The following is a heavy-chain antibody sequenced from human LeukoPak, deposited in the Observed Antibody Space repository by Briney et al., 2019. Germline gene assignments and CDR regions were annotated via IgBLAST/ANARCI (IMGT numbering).Heavy chain of an antibody. CDR1: GDAISIYY. Sequence: SETLSLTCAVSGDAISIYYWNWIRQSPGKGLEWIGYVHYSGSSNYNPSLKSRVTMSVDTSKNQSSLNLNSVTAADTAVYYCARGVPFFDHWGQGTLVTVSS. CDR2: VHYSGSS. J-gene: IGHJ4*02. V-gene: IGHV4-59*01. CDR3: ARGVPFFDH.